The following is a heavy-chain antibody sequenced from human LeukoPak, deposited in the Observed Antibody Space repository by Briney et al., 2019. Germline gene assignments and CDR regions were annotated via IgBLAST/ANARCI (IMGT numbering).Heavy chain of an antibody. CDR1: GFTFSSYG. V-gene: IGHV3-30*03. J-gene: IGHJ6*02. Sequence: GGSLRLSCAASGFTFSSYGMHWGRQAPGKGLERVAVISYDGSNKYYADSVKGRFTISRDNSKNALYLQMNSLRAEDTAVYYCARGYCSSTSCSYMDVWGQGTTVTVSS. CDR2: ISYDGSNK. D-gene: IGHD2-2*01. CDR3: ARGYCSSTSCSYMDV.